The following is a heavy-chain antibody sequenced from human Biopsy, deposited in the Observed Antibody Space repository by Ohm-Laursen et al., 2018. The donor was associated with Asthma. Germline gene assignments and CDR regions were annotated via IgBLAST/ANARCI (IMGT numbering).Heavy chain of an antibody. Sequence: SLRLSCAASGFTFSSSAMSWVRQAPGKGLVWVSRISHDGATSNYADSVKGRFTISRDNAKNTLYLHLNTLRADDTAVYFCARSVNGSFDYWGQGTLVTVSS. D-gene: IGHD2-8*01. J-gene: IGHJ4*02. CDR2: ISHDGATS. CDR3: ARSVNGSFDY. V-gene: IGHV3-23*01. CDR1: GFTFSSSA.